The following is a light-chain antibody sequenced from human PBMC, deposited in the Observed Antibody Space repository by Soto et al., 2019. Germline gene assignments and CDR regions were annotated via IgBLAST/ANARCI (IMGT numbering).Light chain of an antibody. Sequence: DIQMTQSPSTLSVSVGDRVTITCRASESISRHLNWYQQKPGKAPNLLIYAASTLQNGVPSRFSGLGSGTDFTLTISSLQPEDFATYYCQQSYSTLSISFGQGTRLEIK. CDR2: AAS. CDR3: QQSYSTLSIS. V-gene: IGKV1-39*01. J-gene: IGKJ5*01. CDR1: ESISRH.